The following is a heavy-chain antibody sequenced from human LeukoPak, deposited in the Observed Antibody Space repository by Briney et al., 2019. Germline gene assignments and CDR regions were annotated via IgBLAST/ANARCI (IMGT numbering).Heavy chain of an antibody. CDR1: GYTFTGYY. V-gene: IGHV1-2*02. J-gene: IGHJ4*02. D-gene: IGHD3-22*01. CDR2: INPNSGGT. CDR3: AKGRYYYDSSGYPVPQD. Sequence: GASVKVSCKASGYTFTGYYMHWVRQAPGQGLEWMGWINPNSGGTNYAQKFQGRVTMTRDTSISTAYMELSRLRSDDTAVYYCAKGRYYYDSSGYPVPQDWGQGTLVTVSS.